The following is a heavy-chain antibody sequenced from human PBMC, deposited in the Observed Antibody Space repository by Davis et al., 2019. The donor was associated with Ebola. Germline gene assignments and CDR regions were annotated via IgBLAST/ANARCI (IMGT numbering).Heavy chain of an antibody. V-gene: IGHV2-5*02. D-gene: IGHD7-27*01. CDR1: DFSMYTTGVG. J-gene: IGHJ4*02. CDR2: IYWDDDQ. Sequence: SGPTLVTPTQTLTLTCTLSDFSMYTTGVGVSWIRQPPGKALEWLGIIYWDDDQRYNPSLKGRLTITKGTSKNQVVLTMTDVDPVDTATYFCAHRRAPGEHFFDYWGQGILVTVSS. CDR3: AHRRAPGEHFFDY.